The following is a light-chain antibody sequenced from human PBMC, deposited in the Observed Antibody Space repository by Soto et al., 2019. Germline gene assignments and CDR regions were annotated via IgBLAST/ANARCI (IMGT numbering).Light chain of an antibody. J-gene: IGKJ5*01. CDR3: HQSQYWPPIT. V-gene: IGKV3-11*01. CDR1: LSVSVY. Sequence: VVLTQSPATLSLSPGERATLSCRTSLSVSVYLDWYQQKPGQAPRLLISDAYNRATGIPARFSGSGSGTDFTLTISSLEPEDFAVYYCHQSQYWPPITFGQGTRLEIK. CDR2: DAY.